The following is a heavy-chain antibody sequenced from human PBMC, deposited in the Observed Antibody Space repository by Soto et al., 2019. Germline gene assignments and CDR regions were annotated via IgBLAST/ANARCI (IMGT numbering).Heavy chain of an antibody. V-gene: IGHV5-51*01. J-gene: IGHJ4*02. Sequence: LKISCKASGNRISTFWIGWVRQMPGKGLEWMGLIYPGDSDTKYSPSFQGHITISAEKSTYTAYLEWRRLKASDTAMYFCASGRLGDPFDSWGQGTLVTVSS. CDR2: IYPGDSDT. D-gene: IGHD3-16*01. CDR3: ASGRLGDPFDS. CDR1: GNRISTFW.